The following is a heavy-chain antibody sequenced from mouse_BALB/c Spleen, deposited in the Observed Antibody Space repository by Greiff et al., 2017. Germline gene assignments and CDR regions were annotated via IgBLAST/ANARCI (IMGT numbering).Heavy chain of an antibody. D-gene: IGHD4-1*01. V-gene: IGHV1-54*01. J-gene: IGHJ1*01. Sequence: QVQLQQSGAELVRPGTSVKVSCKASGYAFTNYLIEWVKQRPGQGLEWIGVINPGSGGTNYNEKFKGKATLTADKSSSTAYMQLSSLTSDDSAVYFCAREDWDGYFDVWGAGTTVTVSS. CDR3: AREDWDGYFDV. CDR2: INPGSGGT. CDR1: GYAFTNYL.